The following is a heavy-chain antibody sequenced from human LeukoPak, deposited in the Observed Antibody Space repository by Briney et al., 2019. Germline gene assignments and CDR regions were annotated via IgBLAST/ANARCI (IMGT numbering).Heavy chain of an antibody. CDR1: GYNFNTYW. CDR3: ASRPFETTVVPWDFY. V-gene: IGHV5-51*01. CDR2: IRPMNSDV. Sequence: GKSLKNSCKGSGYNFNTYWVAWVRQLPGKGLEWMGIIRPMNSDVRYSPSFQGQVAISADRSINTAYLQWSSLTASDTAMYYCASRPFETTVVPWDFYWGQGTQVTVSS. D-gene: IGHD4-17*01. J-gene: IGHJ4*02.